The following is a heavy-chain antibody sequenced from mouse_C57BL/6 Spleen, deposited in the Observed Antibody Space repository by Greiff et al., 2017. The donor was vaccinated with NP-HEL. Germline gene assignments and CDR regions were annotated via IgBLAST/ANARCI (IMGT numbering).Heavy chain of an antibody. J-gene: IGHJ4*01. CDR1: GYTFTDYY. CDR3: ARSGSIYYAMDY. V-gene: IGHV1-26*01. Sequence: EVQLHQSGPELVKPGASVKISCKASGYTFTDYYMNWVKQSHGKSLEWIGDINPNNGGTSYNQKFKGKATLTVDKSSSTAYMELRSLTSEDSAVYYCARSGSIYYAMDYWGQGTSVTVSS. CDR2: INPNNGGT. D-gene: IGHD2-10*02.